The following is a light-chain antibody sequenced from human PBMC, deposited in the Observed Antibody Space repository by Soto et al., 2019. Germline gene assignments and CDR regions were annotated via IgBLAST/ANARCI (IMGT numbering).Light chain of an antibody. CDR1: SSDVGTYNL. CDR3: SSYAGSSTSDVV. J-gene: IGLJ2*01. CDR2: EGS. Sequence: QSALTQPASVSGSPGQSITISCTGTSSDVGTYNLVSWYQQHPGKATKLMIYEGSKRPSGVSDRFSGSKSGNTASLTISGLQTEDEADYYCSSYAGSSTSDVVFGGGTKLTVL. V-gene: IGLV2-23*01.